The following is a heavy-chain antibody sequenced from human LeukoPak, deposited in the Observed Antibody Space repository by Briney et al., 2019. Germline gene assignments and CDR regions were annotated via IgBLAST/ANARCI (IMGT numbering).Heavy chain of an antibody. CDR3: ARDQGYCSSTSCRDMDV. D-gene: IGHD2-2*01. J-gene: IGHJ6*03. Sequence: SVKVSCKASGGTFSSYAISWVRQAPGQGLEWMGGIIPIFGTANYAQKFQGRVTITADESTSTAYMELSSLRSEDTAVYYCARDQGYCSSTSCRDMDVWGKGTTVTVSS. CDR1: GGTFSSYA. CDR2: IIPIFGTA. V-gene: IGHV1-69*13.